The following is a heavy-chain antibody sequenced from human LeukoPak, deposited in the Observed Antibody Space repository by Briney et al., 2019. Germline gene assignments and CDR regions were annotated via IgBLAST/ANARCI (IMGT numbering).Heavy chain of an antibody. D-gene: IGHD3-3*01. Sequence: GGSLRLSCAASGFTFEDYAMHWVRQGPGKGLEWVSLISGNGNNIYYADSVKGRFTISRDNSKNSLYMQMNSLRTEDTALYYCAKDLPQYYDFWSGYYGGFDYWGQGTLVTVSS. CDR3: AKDLPQYYDFWSGYYGGFDY. CDR1: GFTFEDYA. CDR2: ISGNGNNI. J-gene: IGHJ4*02. V-gene: IGHV3-43*02.